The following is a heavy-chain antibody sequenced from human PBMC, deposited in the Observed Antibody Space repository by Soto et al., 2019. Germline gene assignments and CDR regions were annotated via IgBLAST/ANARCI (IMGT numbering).Heavy chain of an antibody. D-gene: IGHD2-2*01. CDR3: ARIPYNNSSTICDY. J-gene: IGHJ4*02. Sequence: GGSLRLSCSVSGITVSSYYMSWVRPAAGKGLEWVSVIYAGTITYYADSVKGRFTIYRDNSKNTLNLEMNSLRGEDTAVYYRARIPYNNSSTICDYLGQGHRGPVST. V-gene: IGHV3-53*01. CDR2: IYAGTIT. CDR1: GITVSSYY.